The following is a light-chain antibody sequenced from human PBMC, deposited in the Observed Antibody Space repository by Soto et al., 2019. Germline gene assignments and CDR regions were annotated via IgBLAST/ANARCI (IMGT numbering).Light chain of an antibody. CDR2: EGS. V-gene: IGLV2-23*01. CDR1: SSDVGSYNL. J-gene: IGLJ1*01. CDR3: CSYAGSSPYV. Sequence: QSVLTQPASVSGSPGQSITISCTGTSSDVGSYNLVSWYQQHPGKAPKLMIYEGSKRPSGVSNRFSGSKSGNTASLTISGLQAEDEADYYCCSYAGSSPYVFGTGNKVTVL.